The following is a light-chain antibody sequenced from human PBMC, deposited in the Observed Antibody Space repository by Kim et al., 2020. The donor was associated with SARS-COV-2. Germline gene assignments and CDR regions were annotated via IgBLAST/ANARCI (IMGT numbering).Light chain of an antibody. Sequence: YVSPGQTASITCSGDKLGDKYACWYQQKPGQSPVLVIYQDSKRPSGIPERFSGSNSGNTATLTISGTQAMDEADYYCQAWDSSTVVFGGGTQLTVL. CDR1: KLGDKY. CDR2: QDS. V-gene: IGLV3-1*01. CDR3: QAWDSSTVV. J-gene: IGLJ2*01.